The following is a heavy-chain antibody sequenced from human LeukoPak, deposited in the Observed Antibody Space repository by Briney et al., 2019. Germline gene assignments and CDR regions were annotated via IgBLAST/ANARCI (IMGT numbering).Heavy chain of an antibody. D-gene: IGHD3-10*01. Sequence: GGSLRLSCAASGFDFSDYWMHWVRQAPAKGPVWVSRVNTDGDSTIYADFVEGRFTISRDNAKNTLYLRMRTLRTEDTAVYYCARTRGNAFDIWGLGTLVTVSS. V-gene: IGHV3-74*01. J-gene: IGHJ3*02. CDR1: GFDFSDYW. CDR2: VNTDGDST. CDR3: ARTRGNAFDI.